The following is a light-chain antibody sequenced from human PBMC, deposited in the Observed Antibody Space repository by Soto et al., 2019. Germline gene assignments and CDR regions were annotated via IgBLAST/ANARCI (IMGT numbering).Light chain of an antibody. J-gene: IGLJ1*01. CDR3: SSYTSSSPYV. Sequence: QSALTQPASVSGSPGQSITISCTGTSSDVGGYNYFSWYQQHPGKAPKLLIYDVSSRPSGVSNRFAGSKSGNTASLTISGLQAEDEADYYCSSYTSSSPYVFGTGTKLTVL. CDR2: DVS. V-gene: IGLV2-14*01. CDR1: SSDVGGYNY.